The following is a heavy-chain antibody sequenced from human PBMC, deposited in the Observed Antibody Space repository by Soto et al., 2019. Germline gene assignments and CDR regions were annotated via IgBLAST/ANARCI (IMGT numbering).Heavy chain of an antibody. CDR2: IYTSGST. J-gene: IGHJ5*02. V-gene: IGHV4-4*07. D-gene: IGHD5-12*01. CDR1: GGSTSSYY. CDR3: ARSSFRGYRGYDYWFAP. Sequence: SETLSLTCTVSGGSTSSYYWSWIRRPAGKGLEWIGRIYTSGSTNYNPSLKSRVTMSVDKSKNQFSLKLSSVTAADTAVYYCARSSFRGYRGYDYWFAPWGQGTLVTVSS.